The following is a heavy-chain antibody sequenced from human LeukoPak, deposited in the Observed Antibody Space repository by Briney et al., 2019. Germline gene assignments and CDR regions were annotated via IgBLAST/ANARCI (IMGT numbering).Heavy chain of an antibody. CDR3: ARDSNFDWFDP. CDR2: IYSGGST. D-gene: IGHD1-7*01. V-gene: IGHV3-66*01. Sequence: GGSLRLSCAASGFTVSSSYMNWVRQAPGKGLEWVPVIYSGGSTYYADSVKGRFTISRDNSKNTLYLQMNSLRAEDTAVYYCARDSNFDWFDPWGQGTLVTVSS. J-gene: IGHJ5*02. CDR1: GFTVSSSY.